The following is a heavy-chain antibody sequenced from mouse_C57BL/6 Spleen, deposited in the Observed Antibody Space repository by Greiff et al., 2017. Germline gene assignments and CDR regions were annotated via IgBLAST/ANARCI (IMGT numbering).Heavy chain of an antibody. CDR2: INPSSGYT. J-gene: IGHJ2*01. Sequence: VQLQQSGAELARPGASVKMSCKASGYTFTSYTMHWVKQRPGQGLEWIGYINPSSGYTKYNQKFKDKATLTAGKSSSTAYMQLSSLTSEDSAVYYCAKGTGAFDYWGQGTTLTVSS. D-gene: IGHD4-1*01. CDR3: AKGTGAFDY. CDR1: GYTFTSYT. V-gene: IGHV1-4*01.